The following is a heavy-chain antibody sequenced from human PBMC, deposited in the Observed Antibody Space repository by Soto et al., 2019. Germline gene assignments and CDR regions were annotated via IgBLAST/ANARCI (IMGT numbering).Heavy chain of an antibody. V-gene: IGHV3-30-3*01. Sequence: GGSLRLSCAASGFTFSSYAMHWVRQAPGKGLEWVAVISYDGSNKYYADSVKGRFTISRDNSKNTLYLQMNSLRAEDTAVYYCARGVVLMVYAAEFDYWGQGT. CDR1: GFTFSSYA. CDR2: ISYDGSNK. J-gene: IGHJ4*02. D-gene: IGHD2-8*01. CDR3: ARGVVLMVYAAEFDY.